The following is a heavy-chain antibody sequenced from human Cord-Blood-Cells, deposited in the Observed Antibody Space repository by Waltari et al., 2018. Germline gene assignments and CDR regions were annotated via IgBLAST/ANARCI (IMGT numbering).Heavy chain of an antibody. CDR1: GGSFSGYY. CDR2: INHSGST. J-gene: IGHJ4*02. D-gene: IGHD3-3*01. V-gene: IGHV4-34*01. Sequence: QVQLQQWGAGLLKPSETLSLTCAVYGGSFSGYYWSWIRQPPGKGLEWIGEINHSGSTNYNPSLKSRVTISVDTSKNQFSLKLSSVTAADTAVYYCARLDFWSGYYTGVEYWGQGTLVTVSS. CDR3: ARLDFWSGYYTGVEY.